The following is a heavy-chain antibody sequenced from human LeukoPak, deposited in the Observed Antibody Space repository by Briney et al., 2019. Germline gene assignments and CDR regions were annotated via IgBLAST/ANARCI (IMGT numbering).Heavy chain of an antibody. J-gene: IGHJ4*02. CDR1: GFTFSSYA. D-gene: IGHD2-2*01. CDR2: ISYDGSNK. CDR3: ARGCSSTSCKYSSGWYFNFDY. Sequence: PGRSLRLSCAASGFTFSSYAMHWVRQAPGKGLEWVAVISYDGSNKYYADSVKGRFTISRDNSKNTLYQQMNSLRAEDTAVYYCARGCSSTSCKYSSGWYFNFDYWGQGTLVTVSS. V-gene: IGHV3-30*04.